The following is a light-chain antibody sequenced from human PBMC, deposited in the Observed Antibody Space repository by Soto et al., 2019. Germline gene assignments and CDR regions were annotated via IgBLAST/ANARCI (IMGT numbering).Light chain of an antibody. Sequence: EIVMTQSPATLSVSPGERATLSCRASQSVSSNLAWYQQKPGQAPRLLIYGASTRATGIPARFSGSGSGTEFTLTISSLQSEDVAVDYCQHYHNWPPWTFGQGTKVEIK. CDR2: GAS. V-gene: IGKV3-15*01. J-gene: IGKJ1*01. CDR3: QHYHNWPPWT. CDR1: QSVSSN.